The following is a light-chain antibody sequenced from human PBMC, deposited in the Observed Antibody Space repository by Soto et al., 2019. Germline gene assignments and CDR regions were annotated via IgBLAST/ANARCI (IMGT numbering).Light chain of an antibody. V-gene: IGKV1-39*01. CDR1: QSISTF. J-gene: IGKJ1*01. CDR3: QLSYSTPRT. Sequence: DIQMTQSPSSLSASVGDRVTITCRASQSISTFLNWYQQKPGKAPKLLIYAASSLQSGVPSRFSGSGSGADFTLNIGGLQPEDFATYYCQLSYSTPRTFGQGTKVDVK. CDR2: AAS.